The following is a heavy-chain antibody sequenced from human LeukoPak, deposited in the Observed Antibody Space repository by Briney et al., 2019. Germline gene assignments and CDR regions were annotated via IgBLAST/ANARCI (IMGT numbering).Heavy chain of an antibody. V-gene: IGHV3-11*01. CDR1: GFTFSDYY. CDR3: ARDRYVGTTTAGDSDS. D-gene: IGHD1-26*01. Sequence: GGSLRLSCAASGFTFSDYYMSWIRQAPGKGLEWASYIGSSGSTIYYADSVKGRFTISRDNAKNSLYLQMNSLRAEDTAVYYCARDRYVGTTTAGDSDSWGQGTLVTVSS. J-gene: IGHJ4*02. CDR2: IGSSGSTI.